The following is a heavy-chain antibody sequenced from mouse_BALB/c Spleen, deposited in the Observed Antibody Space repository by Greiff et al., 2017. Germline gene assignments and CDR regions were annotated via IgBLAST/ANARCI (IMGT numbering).Heavy chain of an antibody. CDR3: ARELLPYAMDY. CDR2: IYPGDGDT. J-gene: IGHJ4*01. CDR1: GYAFSSSW. V-gene: IGHV1-82*01. Sequence: VKLMESGPELVKPGASVKISCKASGYAFSSSWMNWVKQRPGQGLEWIGRIYPGDGDTNYNGKFKGKATLTADKSSSTAYMQLSSLTSVDSAVYFCARELLPYAMDYWGQGTSVTVSS.